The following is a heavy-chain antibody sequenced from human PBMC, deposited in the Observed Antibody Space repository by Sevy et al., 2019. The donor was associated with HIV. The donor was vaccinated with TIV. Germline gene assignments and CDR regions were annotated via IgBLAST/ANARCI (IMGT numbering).Heavy chain of an antibody. CDR3: ARYLRGDHAGGFDF. J-gene: IGHJ5*01. CDR1: SGSISSSSYY. CDR2: IDYIGTT. D-gene: IGHD4-17*01. V-gene: IGHV4-39*01. Sequence: SETLSLTCTVSSGSISSSSYYWGWIRQSPGKGLKWIASIDYIGTTYYNLALKSRVTITGDRSKNEVSLNLRFVTAADAALYYCARYLRGDHAGGFDFWGQGTPVTVSS.